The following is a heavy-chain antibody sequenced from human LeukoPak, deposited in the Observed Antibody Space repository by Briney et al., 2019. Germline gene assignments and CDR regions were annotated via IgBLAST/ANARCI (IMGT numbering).Heavy chain of an antibody. J-gene: IGHJ4*02. D-gene: IGHD3-16*02. Sequence: PSETLSLTCAVYGGSFSVYYWSWIRQPPGKGLEWIGEINHSGSTNYNPSLKSRVTISVDTSKNQFSLKLSSVTAADTAVYYCARSRDYVWGSYRSYYFDYWGQGTLVTVSS. V-gene: IGHV4-34*01. CDR3: ARSRDYVWGSYRSYYFDY. CDR1: GGSFSVYY. CDR2: INHSGST.